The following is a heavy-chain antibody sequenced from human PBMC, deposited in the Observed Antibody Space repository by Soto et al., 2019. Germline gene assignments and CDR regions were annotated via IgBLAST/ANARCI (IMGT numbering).Heavy chain of an antibody. CDR2: ISSSSSTI. D-gene: IGHD3-10*01. CDR3: ARDPEYYLGEGGDFDI. J-gene: IGHJ3*02. V-gene: IGHV3-48*02. CDR1: GFTFSSYS. Sequence: GGSLRLSCAASGFTFSSYSMNWVRQAPGKGLEWVSYISSSSSTIYYADSVKGRFTISRDNAKNSLYLQMNSLRDEDTAVYYCARDPEYYLGEGGDFDIWGQGTMVTVSS.